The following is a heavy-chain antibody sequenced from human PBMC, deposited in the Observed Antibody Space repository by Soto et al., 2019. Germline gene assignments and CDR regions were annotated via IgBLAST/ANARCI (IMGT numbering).Heavy chain of an antibody. CDR2: IYSDGST. Sequence: EVQVVESGGGLVQPGGSLRLSCAASGFTVSSNYMTWVRQAPGKGLEWVSVIYSDGSTYYASSVKGRLIISRHNSKTTLYLKMNILSAEDTLVYYSARDGYSSNWHLIFNWFETCGQGPLVTVSS. V-gene: IGHV3-53*04. J-gene: IGHJ5*01. D-gene: IGHD6-13*01. CDR3: ARDGYSSNWHLIFNWFET. CDR1: GFTVSSNY.